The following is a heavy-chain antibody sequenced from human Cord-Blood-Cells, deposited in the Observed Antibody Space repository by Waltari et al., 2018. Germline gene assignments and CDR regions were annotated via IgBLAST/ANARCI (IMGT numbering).Heavy chain of an antibody. CDR2: VSSSSSYI. J-gene: IGHJ4*02. V-gene: IGHV3-21*01. CDR1: GFTFSSYS. D-gene: IGHD1-26*01. Sequence: EVQLVESGGGLVKPGGSLRLSCAASGFTFSSYSMNWVRQAPGKGAEWVSSVSSSSSYIYYADSVEGRFTISRDNAKNSLYLQMNSLRAEDTAVYYCARGGGSYGYWGQGTLVTVSS. CDR3: ARGGGSYGY.